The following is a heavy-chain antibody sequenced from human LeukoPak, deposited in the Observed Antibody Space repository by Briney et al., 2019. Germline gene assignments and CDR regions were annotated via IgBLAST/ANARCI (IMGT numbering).Heavy chain of an antibody. D-gene: IGHD1-26*01. CDR3: ARTSGSYQYYFDY. J-gene: IGHJ4*02. Sequence: GESLKISCKGSGYTFTNHWIGWVRQMPGKGLEWMGIIYPGDSDTRYSPSFQGQVTISADKSISTAYLQWSSLKASDTAMYYCARTSGSYQYYFDYWGQGTLVTVSS. CDR2: IYPGDSDT. V-gene: IGHV5-51*01. CDR1: GYTFTNHW.